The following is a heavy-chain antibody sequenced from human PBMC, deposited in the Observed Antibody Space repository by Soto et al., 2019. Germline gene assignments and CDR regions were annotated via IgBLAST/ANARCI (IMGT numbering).Heavy chain of an antibody. CDR1: GGSIISAYYN. J-gene: IGHJ5*02. D-gene: IGHD6-13*01. Sequence: PSATLSLTCTVSGGSIISAYYNWGWIRQYPGKGLEWIGYIYYSESTYYNPSLKSRLTISLDTSKNQFSLNLSSVTAADTAVYYCARGRRYSSSWFWFDPWGQGTLVTVSS. V-gene: IGHV4-31*03. CDR3: ARGRRYSSSWFWFDP. CDR2: IYYSEST.